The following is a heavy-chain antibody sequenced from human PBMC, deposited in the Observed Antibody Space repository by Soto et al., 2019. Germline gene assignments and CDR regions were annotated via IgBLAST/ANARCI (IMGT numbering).Heavy chain of an antibody. V-gene: IGHV1-69*01. J-gene: IGHJ4*02. Sequence: QVQLVQSGAEVKKPGSSVKVSCKASGGTFSSYAISWVRQAPGQGLEWMGGIIPIFGTVNYAQKFQGSVTITADESTSTAYTELSSLRSEDTAVYYWARDLAPYGPMGYWGQGTLVTVSS. CDR2: IIPIFGTV. CDR1: GGTFSSYA. D-gene: IGHD3-10*01. CDR3: ARDLAPYGPMGY.